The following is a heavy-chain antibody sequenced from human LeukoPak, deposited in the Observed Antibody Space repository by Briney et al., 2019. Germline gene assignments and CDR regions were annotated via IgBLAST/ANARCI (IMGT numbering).Heavy chain of an antibody. CDR1: GFTFSSYW. D-gene: IGHD2-15*01. J-gene: IGHJ6*04. CDR2: IKQDGSEK. Sequence: GGSLRLSCAASGFTFSSYWMSWVRQAPGKGLELVANIKQDGSEKYYVDSVKGRFTISRDNAKNSLYLQMNSLRAEDTAVYYCARDTGAAKDYYYYGMDVWGKGTTVTVSS. V-gene: IGHV3-7*03. CDR3: ARDTGAAKDYYYYGMDV.